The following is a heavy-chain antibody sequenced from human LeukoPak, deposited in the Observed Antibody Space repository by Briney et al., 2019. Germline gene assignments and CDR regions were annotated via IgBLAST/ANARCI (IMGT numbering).Heavy chain of an antibody. V-gene: IGHV3-30-3*01. CDR1: GFTFSSYA. Sequence: PGRSLRLSCAASGFTFSSYAMHWVRQAPGKGLEWVAVISYDGSNKYYADSVKGRFTISRDNSKNTLYLQMNSLRAEDTAVYYCARESYDSSSSGAFDIWGQGTMVTVSS. CDR2: ISYDGSNK. J-gene: IGHJ3*02. CDR3: ARESYDSSSSGAFDI. D-gene: IGHD6-6*01.